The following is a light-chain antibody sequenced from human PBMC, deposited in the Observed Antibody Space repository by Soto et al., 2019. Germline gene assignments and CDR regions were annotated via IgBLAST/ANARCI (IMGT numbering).Light chain of an antibody. V-gene: IGKV3-20*01. J-gene: IGKJ2*01. Sequence: EIVMTQSPGTLSLSPGERATISCRASQVIGSRYLAWYHQKSGQAPRLLIYGASSRATGIPVRFSGSGSGTDFTLTISRLEPEDFGVYYCQQFGSSIPHTFGQGTKLEIK. CDR3: QQFGSSIPHT. CDR1: QVIGSRY. CDR2: GAS.